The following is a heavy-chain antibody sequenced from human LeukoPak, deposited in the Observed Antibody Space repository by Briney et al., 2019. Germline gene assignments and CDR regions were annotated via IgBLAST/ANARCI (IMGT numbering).Heavy chain of an antibody. CDR1: GGSLSSGGYY. CDR3: ARGSYYDSSGYSISDY. Sequence: SETLSLTCTVSGGSLSSGGYYWSWIRQHPGKGLEWIGYIYYSGSTYYNPSLKSRVTISVDTSKNQFSLKLSSVTAADTAVYYCARGSYYDSSGYSISDYWGQGTLVTVSS. J-gene: IGHJ4*02. CDR2: IYYSGST. D-gene: IGHD3-22*01. V-gene: IGHV4-31*03.